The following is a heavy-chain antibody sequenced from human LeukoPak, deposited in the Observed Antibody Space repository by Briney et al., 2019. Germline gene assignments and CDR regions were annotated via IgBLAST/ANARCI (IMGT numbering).Heavy chain of an antibody. D-gene: IGHD2-15*01. Sequence: GGSLRLSCAASGFAFSTYAMTWVRQAPGKGLEWVSSMSSGGTYVYYPDSVRGRFTISRDNAKNSLYLQMNSLRVEATAVYYCARDRPTGASRVFVVEWGQGTLVTVSS. CDR1: GFAFSTYA. CDR3: ARDRPTGASRVFVVE. V-gene: IGHV3-21*01. J-gene: IGHJ1*01. CDR2: MSSGGTYV.